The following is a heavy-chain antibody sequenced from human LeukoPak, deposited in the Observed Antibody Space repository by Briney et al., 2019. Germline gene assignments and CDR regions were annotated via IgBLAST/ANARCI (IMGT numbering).Heavy chain of an antibody. CDR3: AKDDYYGSGDYFDY. D-gene: IGHD3-10*01. CDR1: GFTFSSYA. CDR2: ISYDGSNK. J-gene: IGHJ4*02. V-gene: IGHV3-30*04. Sequence: GGSLRLSCAASGFTFSSYAMHWVRQAPGKGLEWVAVISYDGSNKYYADSVKGRFTISRDNSKNTLYLQMNSLRAEDTAVYYCAKDDYYGSGDYFDYWGQGTLVTVSS.